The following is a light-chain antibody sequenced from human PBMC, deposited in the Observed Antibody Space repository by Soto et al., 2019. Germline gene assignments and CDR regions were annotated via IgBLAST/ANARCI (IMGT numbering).Light chain of an antibody. V-gene: IGKV1-39*01. CDR2: AAS. CDR1: QSISTY. CDR3: QQSYSTPPT. Sequence: DIQMTQSPSSLSASVGDRVTITCLASQSISTYLNWYQQKPGKAPELMIFAASSLQSGVPSRFSGSGSGTDFTLTISSLQPEDFATYYCQQSYSTPPTFGGGTKVHIK. J-gene: IGKJ4*01.